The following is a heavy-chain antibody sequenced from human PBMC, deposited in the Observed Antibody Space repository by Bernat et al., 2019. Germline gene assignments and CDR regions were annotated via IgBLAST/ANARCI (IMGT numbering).Heavy chain of an antibody. Sequence: QVQLVESGGGVVQPGRSLRLSCAASGFTFSSYGMHWVRQASGKGLEWVAVISYDGSNKYYADSVKGRFTISRDNSKNTLYLQMNSLRAEDTAVYYCAKVFYDFWSGPPDYWGQGTLVTVSS. J-gene: IGHJ4*02. V-gene: IGHV3-30*18. CDR3: AKVFYDFWSGPPDY. D-gene: IGHD3-3*01. CDR1: GFTFSSYG. CDR2: ISYDGSNK.